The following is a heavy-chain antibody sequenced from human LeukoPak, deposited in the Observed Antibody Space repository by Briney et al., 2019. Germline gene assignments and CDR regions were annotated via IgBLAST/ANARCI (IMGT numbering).Heavy chain of an antibody. J-gene: IGHJ4*02. Sequence: ASVKVSCKASGGTFSSYAISWVRQGPGQGLEWMGGIIPIFGTANYAQKFQGRVTITADKSTSTAYMELSSLRSEDTAVYYCARDGDGSGSYYFSAFDYWGQGTLVTVSS. D-gene: IGHD3-10*01. CDR2: IIPIFGTA. CDR1: GGTFSSYA. CDR3: ARDGDGSGSYYFSAFDY. V-gene: IGHV1-69*06.